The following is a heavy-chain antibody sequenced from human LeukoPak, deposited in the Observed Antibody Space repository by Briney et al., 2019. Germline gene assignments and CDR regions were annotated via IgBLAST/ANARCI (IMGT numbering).Heavy chain of an antibody. CDR1: GFTFDDYA. D-gene: IGHD6-19*01. Sequence: GRSLRLSCAASGFTFDDYAMHWVRQAPGKGLEWVSGISWNSGSIGYADSVKGRFTISRDNAKNSLYLQMNSLRAEDTAVYYCARVQWLRYFDYWGQGTLVTVSS. CDR2: ISWNSGSI. CDR3: ARVQWLRYFDY. J-gene: IGHJ4*02. V-gene: IGHV3-9*01.